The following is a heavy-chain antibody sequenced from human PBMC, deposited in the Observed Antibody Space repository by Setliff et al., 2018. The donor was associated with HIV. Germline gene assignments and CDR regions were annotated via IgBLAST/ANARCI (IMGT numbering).Heavy chain of an antibody. Sequence: ASVKVSCKASGGTFSSYAINWVRQAPGQGLEWMGGIIPIFGKANYAQKFQGRVTITADKSTSTVHMEVRSLRSEDTAMYYCARGVDCGGDCYPDYWGQGTLVTVSS. D-gene: IGHD2-21*01. V-gene: IGHV1-69*06. CDR1: GGTFSSYA. J-gene: IGHJ4*02. CDR3: ARGVDCGGDCYPDY. CDR2: IIPIFGKA.